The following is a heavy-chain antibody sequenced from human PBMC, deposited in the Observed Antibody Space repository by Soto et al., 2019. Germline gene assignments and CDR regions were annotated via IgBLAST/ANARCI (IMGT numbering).Heavy chain of an antibody. CDR3: ARDQSYLSF. Sequence: GGSLRLSYAASGLTFSNYAMSWVRQAPGMGLEWVSAISPNGDTTNYADSVKGRFTISRDNSKNTVYLQMNSLRADDTAVYYCARDQSYLSFWGLGTLVTVSS. V-gene: IGHV3-23*01. CDR1: GLTFSNYA. CDR2: ISPNGDTT. J-gene: IGHJ4*02. D-gene: IGHD3-10*01.